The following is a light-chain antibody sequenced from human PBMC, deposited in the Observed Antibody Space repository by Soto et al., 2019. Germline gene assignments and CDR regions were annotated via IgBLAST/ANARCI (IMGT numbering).Light chain of an antibody. CDR2: AAS. J-gene: IGKJ2*01. V-gene: IGKV1-39*01. Sequence: DIQMTQSPSSLSASVGDRVNIPCRASQTISSYLNWYQQKPGKAPKLLIYAASSLQSGVPSRFSGSGSGTDFTLTSSSLQPEDVATYYCQQSHSIPYTFGQGTKLEIK. CDR3: QQSHSIPYT. CDR1: QTISSY.